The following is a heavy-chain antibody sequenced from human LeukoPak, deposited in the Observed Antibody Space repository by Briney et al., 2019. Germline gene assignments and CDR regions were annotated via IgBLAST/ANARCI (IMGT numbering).Heavy chain of an antibody. J-gene: IGHJ4*02. Sequence: SETLSLTCSVSGGSINSYWWSWIRQPAGKGLEFLGRIYTTGRTNYNPSLKSRVSMSVDTSKNMFSLELRSVTAADTAVYFCARAGHTISSYVFDFWGQGALVAVSS. V-gene: IGHV4-4*07. CDR2: IYTTGRT. D-gene: IGHD3-10*02. CDR1: GGSINSYW. CDR3: ARAGHTISSYVFDF.